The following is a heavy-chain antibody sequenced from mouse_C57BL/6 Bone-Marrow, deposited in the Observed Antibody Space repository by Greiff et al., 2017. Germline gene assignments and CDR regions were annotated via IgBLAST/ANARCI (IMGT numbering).Heavy chain of an antibody. CDR2: IYPRSGNT. D-gene: IGHD1-1*02. V-gene: IGHV1-81*01. J-gene: IGHJ2*01. CDR1: GYTFTSYG. CDR3: ARLDYGGDYFDY. Sequence: QVHVKQSGAELARPGASVKLSCKASGYTFTSYGISWVKQRTGQGLEWIGEIYPRSGNTYYNEKFKGKATLTADKSSSTAYMELRSLTSEDSAVYFCARLDYGGDYFDYWGQGTTLTVSS.